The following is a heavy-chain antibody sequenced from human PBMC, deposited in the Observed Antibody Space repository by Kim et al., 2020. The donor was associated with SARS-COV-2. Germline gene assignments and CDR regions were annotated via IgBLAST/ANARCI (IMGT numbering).Heavy chain of an antibody. V-gene: IGHV3-48*03. D-gene: IGHD2-2*01. CDR3: ARGGCSSTSCALGGDAFDI. J-gene: IGHJ3*02. CDR1: GFTFSSYE. Sequence: GGSLRLSCAASGFTFSSYEMNWVRQAPGKGLEWVSYISSSGSTIYYADSVKGRFTISRDNAKNSLYLQMNSLRAEDTAVYYCARGGCSSTSCALGGDAFDIWGQGTMVTLSS. CDR2: ISSSGSTI.